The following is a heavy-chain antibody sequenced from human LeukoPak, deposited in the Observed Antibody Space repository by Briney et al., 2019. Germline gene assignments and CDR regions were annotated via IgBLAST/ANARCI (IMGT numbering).Heavy chain of an antibody. J-gene: IGHJ5*02. CDR2: IFYAGST. Sequence: SETLSLTCTVSGGSISSIYYHWGWVRQPPGDGLEWIGSIFYAGSTYDNPSLKSRVTMSVDTSKSQFSLSLSSVTAADTAVYYCARDQSSGYYGDNWFDPWGQGTLVTVSS. CDR1: GGSISSIYYH. V-gene: IGHV4-39*07. D-gene: IGHD3-22*01. CDR3: ARDQSSGYYGDNWFDP.